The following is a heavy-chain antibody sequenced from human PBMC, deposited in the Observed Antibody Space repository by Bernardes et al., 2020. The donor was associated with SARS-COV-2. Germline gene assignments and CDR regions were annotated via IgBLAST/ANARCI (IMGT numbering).Heavy chain of an antibody. V-gene: IGHV4-39*01. Sequence: SETLSLTCTVSGGSISSSSYYWGWIRQPPGKGLEWIGSIYYSGSTYYNPSLKSRVTISVDTSKNQFSLKLSSVTAADTAVYYCARHAEVRGVIIFPDYWGQGTLVTVSS. J-gene: IGHJ4*02. CDR2: IYYSGST. CDR3: ARHAEVRGVIIFPDY. CDR1: GGSISSSSYY. D-gene: IGHD3-10*01.